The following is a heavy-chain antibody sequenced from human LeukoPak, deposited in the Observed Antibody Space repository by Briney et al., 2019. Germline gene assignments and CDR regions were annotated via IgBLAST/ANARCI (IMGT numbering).Heavy chain of an antibody. J-gene: IGHJ6*03. CDR3: ARGVGWELLRGLYYYYYMDV. CDR2: IYYSGST. CDR1: GGSISSYY. V-gene: IGHV4-59*01. D-gene: IGHD1-26*01. Sequence: SETLSLTCTVSGGSISSYYWSWIRQPPGKGLEWIGYIYYSGSTNYNPSLKSRVTISVDTSKNQFSLKLSSVTAADTAVYYCARGVGWELLRGLYYYYYMDVWGKGTTVTISS.